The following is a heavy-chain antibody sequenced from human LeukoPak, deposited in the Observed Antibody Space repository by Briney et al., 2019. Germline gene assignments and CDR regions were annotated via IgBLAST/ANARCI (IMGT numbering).Heavy chain of an antibody. CDR1: GYTFPSYG. CDR3: ARDGSGFNNWFDP. Sequence: ASVKVSCKASGYTFPSYGISWVRQAPGQGLEWMGIINPSGGSTSYAQKFQGRVTMTRDTSTSTVYMELSSLRSEDTAVYYCARDGSGFNNWFDPWGQGTLVTVSS. J-gene: IGHJ5*02. V-gene: IGHV1-46*01. CDR2: INPSGGST. D-gene: IGHD3-10*01.